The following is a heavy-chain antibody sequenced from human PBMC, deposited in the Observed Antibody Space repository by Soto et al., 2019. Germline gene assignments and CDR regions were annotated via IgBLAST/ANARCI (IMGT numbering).Heavy chain of an antibody. J-gene: IGHJ5*02. CDR2: IYYSGST. CDR1: GGSISSGGYY. V-gene: IGHV4-31*03. Sequence: QVQLQESGPGLVKPSQILSLTCTVSGGSISSGGYYWSWIRQHPGKGLEWIGYIYYSGSTYYNPSLKSRVTISVDTSKNQFSLKLSSVTAADTAVYYCARDTHEDFWSGPSYDPWGQGTLVTVSS. D-gene: IGHD3-3*01. CDR3: ARDTHEDFWSGPSYDP.